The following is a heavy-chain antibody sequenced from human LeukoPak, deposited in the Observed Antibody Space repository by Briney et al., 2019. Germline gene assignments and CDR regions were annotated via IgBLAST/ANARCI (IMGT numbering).Heavy chain of an antibody. CDR2: ISSDGSNP. CDR1: GFTFYSYA. V-gene: IGHV3-30*04. D-gene: IGHD6-6*01. CDR3: AKERSSSSLPDAFDI. Sequence: GGSLRLSCAASGFTFYSYAMHWVRLAPGKGLEWVALISSDGSNPYYADSVKGRFTISRDNSKNTLYLQMNSLTAEDTAVYYCAKERSSSSLPDAFDIWGQGTMVTVSS. J-gene: IGHJ3*02.